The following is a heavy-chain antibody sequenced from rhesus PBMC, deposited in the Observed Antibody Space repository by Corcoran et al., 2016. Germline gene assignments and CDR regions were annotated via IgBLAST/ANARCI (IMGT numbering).Heavy chain of an antibody. CDR1: GGTITSGYHY. CDR3: ARGNFYFEL. CDR2: IYGNGGNS. Sequence: QVQLQESGPGVVKPSETLSLTCVVSGGTITSGYHYWSWIRQPPGKGLEWIGGIYGNGGNSNYNPSLKSRVTISKDTSKNQFSLELNSVTATDTAVYNCARGNFYFELWGRGALVTVSS. V-gene: IGHV4S12*01. D-gene: IGHD3-3*01. J-gene: IGHJ1*01.